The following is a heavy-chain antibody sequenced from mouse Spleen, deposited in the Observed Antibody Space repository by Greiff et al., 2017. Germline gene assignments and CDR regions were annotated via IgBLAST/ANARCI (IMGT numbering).Heavy chain of an antibody. D-gene: IGHD2-1*01. CDR3: ARGENYGNYFDY. J-gene: IGHJ2*01. CDR1: GYTFTDYY. CDR2: INPNNGGT. V-gene: IGHV1-26*01. Sequence: EVQLQQSGPELVKPGASVKISCKASGYTFTDYYMNWVKQSHGKSLEWIGDINPNNGGTSYNQKFKGKATLTVDKSSSTAYMELRSLTSEDSAVYYCARGENYGNYFDYWGQGTTLTVSS.